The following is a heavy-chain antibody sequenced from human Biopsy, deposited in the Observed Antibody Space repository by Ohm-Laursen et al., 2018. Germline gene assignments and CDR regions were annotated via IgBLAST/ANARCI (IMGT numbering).Heavy chain of an antibody. CDR3: ARDHGSLDDYYYGMDV. J-gene: IGHJ6*02. D-gene: IGHD1-26*01. Sequence: ASVKVSCKASGFSFTGYYIHWVRQAPGQGLEWVGWISAYNGDTNFAQKFQGRLNMNTDTSTNTAYMELRSLTYDDTAVYYCARDHGSLDDYYYGMDVWGRGTTVTVSS. CDR2: ISAYNGDT. CDR1: GFSFTGYY. V-gene: IGHV1-18*04.